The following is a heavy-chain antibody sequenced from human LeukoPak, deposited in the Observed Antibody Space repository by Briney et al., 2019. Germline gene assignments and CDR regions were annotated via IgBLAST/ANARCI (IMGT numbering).Heavy chain of an antibody. CDR2: IWYDGSNK. V-gene: IGHV3-33*01. J-gene: IGHJ3*02. CDR3: ARDFIIESITHPTLGAFDI. Sequence: GGSLRLSCAASGFTFSSYGMHWVRQAPGKGLEWVAVIWYDGSNKYYADSVKGRFTISRDNSKNTLYLQMNSLRAEDTAVYYCARDFIIESITHPTLGAFDIWGQGTMVTVSS. D-gene: IGHD3-10*01. CDR1: GFTFSSYG.